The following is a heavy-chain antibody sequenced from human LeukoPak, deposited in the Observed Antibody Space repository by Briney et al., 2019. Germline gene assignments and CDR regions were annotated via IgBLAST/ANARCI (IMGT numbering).Heavy chain of an antibody. D-gene: IGHD2-2*01. Sequence: GGSLRLSCAASGFTFSSYGMHWVRQAPGKGLEWVAVISYDGSNKYYADSVKGRFTISRDNSKNTLYLQMNSLRAEDTAVYYCAKDEGYCSSTSCRTFDYWGQGTLVTVSS. CDR1: GFTFSSYG. CDR2: ISYDGSNK. V-gene: IGHV3-30*18. CDR3: AKDEGYCSSTSCRTFDY. J-gene: IGHJ4*02.